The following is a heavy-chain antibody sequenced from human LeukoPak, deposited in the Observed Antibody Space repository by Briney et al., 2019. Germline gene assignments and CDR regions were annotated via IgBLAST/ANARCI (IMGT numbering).Heavy chain of an antibody. CDR3: ATASGDYVRGEWFDP. Sequence: ASVKVSCKVSGYTLTELSMHWVRQAPGKGLEWMGGFDPEDGETIYAQKFQGRVTMTEDTSTDTAYMELSSLRSEDTAVYYCATASGDYVRGEWFDPWGQGTLVTVSS. CDR1: GYTLTELS. V-gene: IGHV1-24*01. D-gene: IGHD4-17*01. CDR2: FDPEDGET. J-gene: IGHJ5*02.